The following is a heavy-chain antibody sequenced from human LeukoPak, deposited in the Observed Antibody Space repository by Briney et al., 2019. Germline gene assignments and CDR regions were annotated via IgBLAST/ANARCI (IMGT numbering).Heavy chain of an antibody. CDR2: IYHSGST. V-gene: IGHV4-38-2*02. Sequence: PSETLSLTCTVSGYSISSGYYWGWIRQPPGKGLEWIGSIYHSGSTYYNPSLKSRVTISVDTSKNQFCLKLSSVTAADTAVYYCARGGYYYYMDVWGKGTTVTVSS. J-gene: IGHJ6*03. CDR1: GYSISSGYY. CDR3: ARGGYYYYMDV. D-gene: IGHD3-10*01.